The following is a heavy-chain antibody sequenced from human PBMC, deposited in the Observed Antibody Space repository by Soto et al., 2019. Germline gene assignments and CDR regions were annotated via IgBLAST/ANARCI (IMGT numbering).Heavy chain of an antibody. J-gene: IGHJ3*02. CDR3: GRGIFPDIVVVVAATGLAFDI. Sequence: ASVKVSCKASGYTFTSYGISWVRQAPGQGLEWMGWISAYNGNTNYAQKLQGRVTMTTDTSTSTAYMELRSLRSDDTAVYYCGRGIFPDIVVVVAATGLAFDIWGQGTMVTVSS. D-gene: IGHD2-15*01. V-gene: IGHV1-18*01. CDR2: ISAYNGNT. CDR1: GYTFTSYG.